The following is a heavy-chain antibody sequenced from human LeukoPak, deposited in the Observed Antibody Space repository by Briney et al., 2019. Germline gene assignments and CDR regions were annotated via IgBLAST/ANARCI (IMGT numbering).Heavy chain of an antibody. V-gene: IGHV1-18*01. D-gene: IGHD4-17*01. CDR3: ARDDVYGDRDFDY. J-gene: IGHJ4*02. CDR2: ITVNNGSR. Sequence: ASVKVSCKGAGYTFTCYGIYWVWLAPAPGLEWVGWITVNNGSRNYAQTFQGRVTMTTDTSASTAYMELRSLRSDAAAVYYCARDDVYGDRDFDYWGQGTLVTVSS. CDR1: GYTFTCYG.